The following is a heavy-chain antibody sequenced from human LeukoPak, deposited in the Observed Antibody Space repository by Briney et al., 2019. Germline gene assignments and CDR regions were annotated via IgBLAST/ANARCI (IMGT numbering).Heavy chain of an antibody. D-gene: IGHD3-16*02. CDR1: EFTFSDYY. CDR2: ISSSGNTI. V-gene: IGHV3-11*01. J-gene: IGHJ4*02. Sequence: GGSLRLSCAVSEFTFSDYYMSWIRQAPGEGLGWVSSISSSGNTIKYADSVKGRFTISRDNPKNSLYLQMNNLRAEDTAAYYCARDSYDYVWGSYHRGYFAYWGQGTLVTVSS. CDR3: ARDSYDYVWGSYHRGYFAY.